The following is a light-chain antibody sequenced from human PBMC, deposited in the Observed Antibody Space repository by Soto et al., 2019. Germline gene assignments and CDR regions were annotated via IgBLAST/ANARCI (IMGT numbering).Light chain of an antibody. V-gene: IGKV3-20*01. CDR2: GAS. J-gene: IGKJ2*01. CDR3: HQFGSSPLAFT. CDR1: QSFSTRY. Sequence: ESMLTQSPGTLSLSPGERATLSCRASQSFSTRYLAWYQQKPGQAPRLLIYGASITAAGIPDRFSGSGSGTDFTLTISRLEPEDVAVYYCHQFGSSPLAFTFGQGTKLEI.